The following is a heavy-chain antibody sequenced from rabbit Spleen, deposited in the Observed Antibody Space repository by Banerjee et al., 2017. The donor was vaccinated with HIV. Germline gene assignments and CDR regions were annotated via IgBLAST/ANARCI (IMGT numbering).Heavy chain of an antibody. Sequence: QEQLVESGGGLVQPEGSLTLTCTASGFSFSSSYYMCWVRQAPGKGLEWIGCIYAGSSGSTYYANWAKRRFTISKTSSTTVTLQMTSLTAADTATYFCARGYNPNSGNSIPSLYLWGQGTLVTVS. D-gene: IGHD1-1*01. CDR2: IYAGSSGST. CDR1: GFSFSSSYY. CDR3: ARGYNPNSGNSIPSLYL. J-gene: IGHJ3*01. V-gene: IGHV1S45*01.